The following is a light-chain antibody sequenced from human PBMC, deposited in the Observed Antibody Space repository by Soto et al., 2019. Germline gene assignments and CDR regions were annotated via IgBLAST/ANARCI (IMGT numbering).Light chain of an antibody. CDR3: QQYDNPPRYT. CDR1: QDISNY. J-gene: IGKJ2*01. V-gene: IGKV1-33*01. Sequence: DIQMTQSPSSLSASVGDRVTITCQASQDISNYLNWYQQKPGKAPKLLIYDASNLETGVPSRFSGSGSGTDFTFTISSLQPEDIETYYCQQYDNPPRYTFGEVTKVEIK. CDR2: DAS.